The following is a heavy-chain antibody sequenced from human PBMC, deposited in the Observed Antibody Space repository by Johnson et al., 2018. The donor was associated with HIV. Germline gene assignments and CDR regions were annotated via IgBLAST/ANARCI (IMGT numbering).Heavy chain of an antibody. D-gene: IGHD3-10*01. CDR1: GFTISNNY. V-gene: IGHV3-66*01. J-gene: IGHJ3*02. Sequence: VQLVESGGGVVQPGRSLRLSCAASGFTISNNYMSWVRQAPGKGLEWVSIIYSGGSTYYADSVKGRFTISRDNSKNTLNLQMNSLRAEDTAVYYCARVRNLLLWVGEEIGDAFDIWGQGTMVIVSS. CDR3: ARVRNLLLWVGEEIGDAFDI. CDR2: IYSGGST.